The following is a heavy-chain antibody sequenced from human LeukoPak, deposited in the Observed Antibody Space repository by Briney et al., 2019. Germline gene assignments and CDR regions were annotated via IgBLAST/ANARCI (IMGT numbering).Heavy chain of an antibody. Sequence: PGGSLRLSCAASGFTFSSYSMNWVRQAPGKGLEWVSSIGSSSSYICYADSVKGRFTISRDNAKNSLYLQMNSLRAEDTAVYYCARAGYCSGGSCQFDYWGQGTLVTVSS. CDR1: GFTFSSYS. CDR2: IGSSSSYI. D-gene: IGHD2-15*01. J-gene: IGHJ4*02. CDR3: ARAGYCSGGSCQFDY. V-gene: IGHV3-21*01.